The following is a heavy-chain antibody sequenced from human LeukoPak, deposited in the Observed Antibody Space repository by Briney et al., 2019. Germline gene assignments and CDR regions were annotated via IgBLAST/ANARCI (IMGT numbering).Heavy chain of an antibody. Sequence: SETLSLTCTVSGASINDYYWTWIRQPPGKGLEWIGYVYHTGTSGYHPSLKSRVAMSLDTSKNQLSLKLSSVTAADTAVYFFTRVVNGGHFDYWGQGTLVTVSS. V-gene: IGHV4-59*01. CDR3: TRVVNGGHFDY. CDR1: GASINDYY. J-gene: IGHJ4*02. CDR2: VYHTGTS. D-gene: IGHD2-8*01.